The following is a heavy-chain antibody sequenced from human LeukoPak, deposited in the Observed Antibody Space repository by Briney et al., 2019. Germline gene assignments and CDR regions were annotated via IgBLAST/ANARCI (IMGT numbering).Heavy chain of an antibody. CDR3: ARERVDHVVVPAAEFDP. CDR2: INPNSGGT. J-gene: IGHJ5*02. Sequence: ASVKVSCKASGYTFTGYYMHWVRQAPGQGLEWMGWINPNSGGTNYAQKFQGRVTMTRDASINTAYMELSRLRSDDTAVYYCARERVDHVVVPAAEFDPWGQGTLVTVSS. CDR1: GYTFTGYY. D-gene: IGHD2-2*01. V-gene: IGHV1-2*02.